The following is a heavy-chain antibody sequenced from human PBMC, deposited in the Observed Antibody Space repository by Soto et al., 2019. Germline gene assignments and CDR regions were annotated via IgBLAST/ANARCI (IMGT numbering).Heavy chain of an antibody. CDR1: GFTFSSYG. J-gene: IGHJ4*02. Sequence: PGGSLRLSCAASGFTFSSYGMHWVRQAPGKGLEWVAVIWYDGSNKYYADSVKGRFTISRDNSKNTLYLQMNSLRAEDTAVYYCAKEDSSGYPGYWGQGTLVTVSS. CDR3: AKEDSSGYPGY. V-gene: IGHV3-30*02. CDR2: IWYDGSNK. D-gene: IGHD3-22*01.